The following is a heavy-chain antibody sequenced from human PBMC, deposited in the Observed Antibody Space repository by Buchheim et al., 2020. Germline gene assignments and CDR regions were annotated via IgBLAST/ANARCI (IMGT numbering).Heavy chain of an antibody. J-gene: IGHJ4*02. V-gene: IGHV3-48*02. D-gene: IGHD5-12*01. CDR3: ARARSGYLYYFDY. Sequence: EVQLVESGGGLVQPGGSLRLSCAASGFTFSSYSMNWVRQAPGKGLEWVSYISSSSSMIYYADSVKGRFTISRDNAKNSLDLQMNSLRDEDTAVYYCARARSGYLYYFDYWGQGTL. CDR2: ISSSSSMI. CDR1: GFTFSSYS.